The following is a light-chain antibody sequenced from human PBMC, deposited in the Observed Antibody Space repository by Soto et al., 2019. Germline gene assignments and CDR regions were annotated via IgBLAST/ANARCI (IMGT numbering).Light chain of an antibody. V-gene: IGLV2-14*03. CDR1: SSVVGAYNY. CDR3: SSYTTSSSYV. CDR2: DVS. Sequence: QSVRTQPASVSGSPGQSITISCTGTSSVVGAYNYVSWYQQHPGKAPQLMIYDVSIRPSGISYRFSGSKSGSTASLTISGLQAEDEADYYCSSYTTSSSYVFGTVTKVTVL. J-gene: IGLJ1*01.